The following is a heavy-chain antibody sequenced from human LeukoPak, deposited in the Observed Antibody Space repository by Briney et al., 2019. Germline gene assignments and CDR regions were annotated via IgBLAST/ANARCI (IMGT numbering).Heavy chain of an antibody. CDR1: GFTFSSYA. CDR2: ISGSGGST. CDR3: AKRGIAAAGHSYYYYYMDV. Sequence: GGSLRLSCAASGFTFSSYAMSWVRQAPGKGLEWVSAISGSGGSTYYADSVKGRFTISRDNSKNTLYLQMNSLRAEDTAVYYCAKRGIAAAGHSYYYYYMDVWGKGTTVTVSS. D-gene: IGHD6-13*01. J-gene: IGHJ6*03. V-gene: IGHV3-23*01.